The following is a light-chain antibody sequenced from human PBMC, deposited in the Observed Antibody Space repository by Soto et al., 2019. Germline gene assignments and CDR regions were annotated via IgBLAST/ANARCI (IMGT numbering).Light chain of an antibody. Sequence: VMTQAPATLSVSPLEMATLSCRASQTINNNIAWYQLKDGQVPRLLIYGASTRATDIPARFSGSESGTEFTLTISSLQSEDFAEYHCQQYNNWPQTFGQGTKVDIK. V-gene: IGKV3-15*01. CDR2: GAS. CDR3: QQYNNWPQT. J-gene: IGKJ1*01. CDR1: QTINNN.